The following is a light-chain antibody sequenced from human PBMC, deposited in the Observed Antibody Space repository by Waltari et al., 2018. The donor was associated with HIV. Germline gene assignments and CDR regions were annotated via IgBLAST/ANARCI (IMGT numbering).Light chain of an antibody. Sequence: QSALTPHASVSGSPGHSITITCPGTSRHVRGYKYVFWYKQYPGKAPKLIIYDVTNRPSGVSNRFSGSKSGNTASLTISGLQAEDEADYYCCSYTSSITGRVFGTGTKVTVL. J-gene: IGLJ1*01. CDR2: DVT. CDR1: SRHVRGYKY. CDR3: CSYTSSITGRV. V-gene: IGLV2-14*03.